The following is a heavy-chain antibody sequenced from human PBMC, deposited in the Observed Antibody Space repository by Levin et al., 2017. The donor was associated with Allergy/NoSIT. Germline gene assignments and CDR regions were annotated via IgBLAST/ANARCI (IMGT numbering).Heavy chain of an antibody. CDR3: ARDYSFDYYYDNSGFDY. V-gene: IGHV3-7*01. J-gene: IGHJ4*02. Sequence: GGSLRLSCAASGFTFSRYWMSWVRQAPGKGLEWVANIKQDGSDKYYVDSVKGRFTISRDNAKNSLYLQMNSLRAEDTAVYYCARDYSFDYYYDNSGFDYWGQGTLVTVSS. CDR1: GFTFSRYW. D-gene: IGHD3-22*01. CDR2: IKQDGSDK.